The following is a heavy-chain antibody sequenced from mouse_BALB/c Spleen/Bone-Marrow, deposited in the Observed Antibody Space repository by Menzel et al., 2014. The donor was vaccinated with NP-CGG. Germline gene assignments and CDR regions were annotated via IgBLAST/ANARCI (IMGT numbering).Heavy chain of an antibody. CDR1: GFNIKDYY. D-gene: IGHD1-1*01. J-gene: IGHJ2*01. Sequence: VQLQQSGAELVRSGASVKLSCTASGFNIKDYYMHWVKQRHEQGLEWIGWIDPENGDTEYVPKFQGKATMTADTSSNTAYLQLSSLTSEDTAVYYCNAHITTVSYWGQGTTLTVSS. CDR3: NAHITTVSY. CDR2: IDPENGDT. V-gene: IGHV14-4*02.